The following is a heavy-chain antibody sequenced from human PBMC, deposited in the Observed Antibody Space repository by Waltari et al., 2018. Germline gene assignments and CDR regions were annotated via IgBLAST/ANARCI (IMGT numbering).Heavy chain of an antibody. CDR1: GGSISSTSYY. CDR2: FSYDANT. Sequence: QLQLQASGPGLVKPSETLSLTCSVSGGSISSTSYYWGWIRQPPGKGLEWIGSFSYDANTYYNPSLKSRITISVDTSKNQFSLQLRSVTAADTAIYYCARPGRVGGGSLMGLDYWGQGTLVTVSS. CDR3: ARPGRVGGGSLMGLDY. D-gene: IGHD2-15*01. V-gene: IGHV4-39*01. J-gene: IGHJ4*02.